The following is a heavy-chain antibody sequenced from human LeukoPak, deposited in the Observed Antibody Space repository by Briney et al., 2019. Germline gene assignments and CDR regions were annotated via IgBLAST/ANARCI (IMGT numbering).Heavy chain of an antibody. CDR2: INPGGSSI. D-gene: IGHD1-14*01. CDR1: GFTFSSYW. CDR3: ARSNQADDY. Sequence: GRSLRLSCAASGFTFSSYWMHWVHQVPGKGLVWVARINPGGSSITYADSVKGRFTISRDNAKNTLYLQMDSLRAEDTGVYYCARSNQADDYWGQGTLVTVSS. V-gene: IGHV3-74*01. J-gene: IGHJ4*02.